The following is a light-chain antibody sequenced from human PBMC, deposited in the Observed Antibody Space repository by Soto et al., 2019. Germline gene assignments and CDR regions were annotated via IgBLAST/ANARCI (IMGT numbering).Light chain of an antibody. Sequence: AIQMAQSLSSLSASVGDRVTITCRASQGIRNDLGWYQQKPGKAPKLLIYAASSLQSGVPSRFSGTGSGTDFTLTITSLQPADFATYYCLHDYNYPYTFGPGTKVDIK. V-gene: IGKV1-6*01. CDR3: LHDYNYPYT. CDR1: QGIRND. CDR2: AAS. J-gene: IGKJ3*01.